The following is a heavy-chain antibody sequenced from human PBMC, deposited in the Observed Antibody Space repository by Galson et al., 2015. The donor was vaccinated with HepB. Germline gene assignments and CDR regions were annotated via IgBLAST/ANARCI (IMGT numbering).Heavy chain of an antibody. Sequence: SLRLSCAAPGFTVSSNYMSWVRQAPGKGLEWVSVIYSGGSTYYADSVKGRFTISRDNSKNTLYLQMNSLRAEDTAVYYCARDTTGDSSSYNDYWGQGTLVTVSS. D-gene: IGHD6-13*01. J-gene: IGHJ4*02. CDR3: ARDTTGDSSSYNDY. CDR2: IYSGGST. V-gene: IGHV3-66*02. CDR1: GFTVSSNY.